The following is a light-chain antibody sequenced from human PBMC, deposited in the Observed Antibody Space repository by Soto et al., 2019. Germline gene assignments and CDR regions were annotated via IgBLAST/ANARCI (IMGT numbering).Light chain of an antibody. J-gene: IGKJ1*01. V-gene: IGKV1-39*01. CDR3: QQSYSTPIT. CDR2: AAS. Sequence: DIQMTQSPSSLSASVGDRVTITCRSSQTITSYLNWYQQKPGKAPKSLIYAASNLQSGVPSRFSGSGSGTDFTLTISSLQPEDFATYYCQQSYSTPITFGQGTKVDIK. CDR1: QTITSY.